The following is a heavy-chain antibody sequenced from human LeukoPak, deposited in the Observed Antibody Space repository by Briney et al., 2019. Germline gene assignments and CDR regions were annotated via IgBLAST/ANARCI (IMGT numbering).Heavy chain of an antibody. Sequence: SGGSLRLSCAASGFTFGSSVMSWVRQAPGKGLEWVSVISGSGGSTYYADSVKGRFTISRDNSKNTLYLQMNSLRAEDTAVYYCAKDYRYYYFDYWGQGTLVTVSS. CDR2: ISGSGGST. CDR3: AKDYRYYYFDY. CDR1: GFTFGSSV. D-gene: IGHD1-14*01. V-gene: IGHV3-23*01. J-gene: IGHJ4*02.